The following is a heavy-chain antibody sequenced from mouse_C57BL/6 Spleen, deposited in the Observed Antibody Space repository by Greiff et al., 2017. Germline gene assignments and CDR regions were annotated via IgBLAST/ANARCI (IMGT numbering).Heavy chain of an antibody. J-gene: IGHJ2*01. CDR3: ARRDWEGDYFDY. CDR2: ISSGGSYT. Sequence: EVMLVESGGDLVKPGGSLKLSCAASGFTFSSYGMSWVRQTPDKRLEWVATISSGGSYTYYPDSVKGRFTISRDNAKNTLYLQMSSLKSEDTAMYYCARRDWEGDYFDYWGQGTTLTVSS. V-gene: IGHV5-6*02. D-gene: IGHD4-1*01. CDR1: GFTFSSYG.